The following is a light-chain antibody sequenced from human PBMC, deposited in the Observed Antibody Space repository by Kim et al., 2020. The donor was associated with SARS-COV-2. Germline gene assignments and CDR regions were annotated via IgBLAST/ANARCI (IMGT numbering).Light chain of an antibody. Sequence: SASGGDRIPIPCRASQDVSNSLAWYQQKPGRAPKLLLYATSTLESGVPSRFSGSGSGTDFTLTISSLQPEDFATYFCQQYYTNPYTFGQGTKLEI. J-gene: IGKJ2*01. V-gene: IGKV1-NL1*01. CDR3: QQYYTNPYT. CDR2: ATS. CDR1: QDVSNS.